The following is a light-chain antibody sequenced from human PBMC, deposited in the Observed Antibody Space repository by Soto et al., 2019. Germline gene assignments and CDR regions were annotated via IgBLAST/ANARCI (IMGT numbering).Light chain of an antibody. CDR1: QRLASSY. Sequence: EIELTQSPGTLSLSPGERATLSCRASQRLASSYLAWYQQKPGQAPRLLLYGVSSRATGIPDRVSGSGSGTDFTLAISRVEPEDFAVYLCQQYADSPITFGQGTRLEI. CDR3: QQYADSPIT. CDR2: GVS. J-gene: IGKJ5*01. V-gene: IGKV3-20*01.